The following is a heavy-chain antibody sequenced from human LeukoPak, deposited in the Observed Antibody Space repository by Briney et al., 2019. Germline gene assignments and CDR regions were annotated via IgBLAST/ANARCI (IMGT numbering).Heavy chain of an antibody. Sequence: SETLSLTCAAFGGSFSGYFWSWIRQSPGKGLEWIGEINHSGSTNYNPSLKSRVTISVDTSKNQFSLKLTSVTAADTAVYYCARDVRPYYSYYYMDVWGKGTTVTVSS. CDR2: INHSGST. CDR3: ARDVRPYYSYYYMDV. V-gene: IGHV4-34*01. CDR1: GGSFSGYF. D-gene: IGHD6-6*01. J-gene: IGHJ6*03.